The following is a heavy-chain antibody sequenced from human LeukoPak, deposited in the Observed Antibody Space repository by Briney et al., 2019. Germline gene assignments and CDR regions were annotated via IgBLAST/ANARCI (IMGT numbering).Heavy chain of an antibody. J-gene: IGHJ6*03. D-gene: IGHD3-10*01. Sequence: GGSLRLSCAASGFTFSSYEMNWVRQAPGKGLEWVSYISSSGSTIYYADSVKGRFTISRDNAKNSLYLQMNSLRAEDTAVYYCARRELFYYYYMDVWGKGTTVTISS. CDR1: GFTFSSYE. CDR2: ISSSGSTI. CDR3: ARRELFYYYYMDV. V-gene: IGHV3-48*03.